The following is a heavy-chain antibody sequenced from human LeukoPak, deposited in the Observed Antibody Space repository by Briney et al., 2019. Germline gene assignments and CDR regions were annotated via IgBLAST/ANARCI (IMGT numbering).Heavy chain of an antibody. CDR2: MSNSGNT. D-gene: IGHD6-13*01. V-gene: IGHV4-39*01. CDR3: ARRSQTAAGRGIDY. Sequence: TSETLSLTCTVSGGSISSSSSHYWAWIRQPPGKGLEWIRTMSNSGNTYHNPSLKSRVTISGDTSKNQFSLKLSSMTAADTAVFYCARRSQTAAGRGIDYWGQGTLVTVSS. J-gene: IGHJ4*02. CDR1: GGSISSSSSHY.